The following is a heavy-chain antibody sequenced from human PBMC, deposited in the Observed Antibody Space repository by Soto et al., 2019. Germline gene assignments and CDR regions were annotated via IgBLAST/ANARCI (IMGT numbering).Heavy chain of an antibody. J-gene: IGHJ4*02. CDR2: IIPILGIA. CDR1: GGTFSSYA. Sequence: ASVKVSCKASGGTFSSYAISWVRQAPGQGLEGMGGIIPILGIANYAQKFQGRVTITANKSTSTAYMELSSLRSEDPAFYSWASPPPSGWPFDYWGQGTLVTVSS. D-gene: IGHD6-19*01. V-gene: IGHV1-69*10. CDR3: ASPPPSGWPFDY.